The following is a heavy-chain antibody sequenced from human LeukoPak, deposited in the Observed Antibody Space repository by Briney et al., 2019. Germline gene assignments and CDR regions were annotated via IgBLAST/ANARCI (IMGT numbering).Heavy chain of an antibody. V-gene: IGHV3-23*01. CDR2: ISGSGGST. CDR3: ATPDYHYHSGYLGLFDY. Sequence: PGGSLRLSCTASGFTFNTHAMSWVRQAPGKGLEWVSSISGSGGSTYYADSVKGRFTISRDNSITTLYLQMNSLRSEDTVIYYCATPDYHYHSGYLGLFDYWGQGILVTVAS. J-gene: IGHJ4*02. D-gene: IGHD3-22*01. CDR1: GFTFNTHA.